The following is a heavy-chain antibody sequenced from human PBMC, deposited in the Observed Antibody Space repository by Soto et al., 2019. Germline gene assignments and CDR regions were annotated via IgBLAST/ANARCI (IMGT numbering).Heavy chain of an antibody. CDR2: ISAYNGNT. V-gene: IGHV1-18*01. J-gene: IGHJ4*02. CDR1: GYTFTMYG. Sequence: GASVKVSCKASGYTFTMYGISCVLQSPGQGLEWMGWISAYNGNTNYAQKLQGRVTMTTDTSTSTAYMELRSLRSDDTAVYYCARDVYDFWSGYRYWGQGTLVTVSS. D-gene: IGHD3-3*01. CDR3: ARDVYDFWSGYRY.